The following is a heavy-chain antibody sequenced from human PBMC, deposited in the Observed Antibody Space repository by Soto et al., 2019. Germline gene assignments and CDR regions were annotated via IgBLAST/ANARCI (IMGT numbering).Heavy chain of an antibody. CDR1: GFTFSHYN. D-gene: IGHD6-6*01. V-gene: IGHV3-21*01. CDR2: ISGRTNYI. Sequence: LSCVASGFTFSHYNMNWVRQAPGKGLEWVASISGRTNYIYYADSVGGRFTVSRDNAKNSLSLQLDTLRVEDTAVYFCARGLYSSSLSYFDCWGQGVLVTVSS. J-gene: IGHJ4*02. CDR3: ARGLYSSSLSYFDC.